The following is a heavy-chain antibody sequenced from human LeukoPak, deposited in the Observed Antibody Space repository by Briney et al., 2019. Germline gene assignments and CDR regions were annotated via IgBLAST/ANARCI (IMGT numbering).Heavy chain of an antibody. V-gene: IGHV1-69*04. Sequence: SVKVSCKASGGTFSSYAISWVRQAPGQGLEWMGRIIPILGIANYAQKFQGRVTITADKSTSTAYMELSSLRSEDTAVYYCARRYCSGGSCFEHAFDIWGQGTMVTVSS. CDR2: IIPILGIA. D-gene: IGHD2-15*01. J-gene: IGHJ3*02. CDR1: GGTFSSYA. CDR3: ARRYCSGGSCFEHAFDI.